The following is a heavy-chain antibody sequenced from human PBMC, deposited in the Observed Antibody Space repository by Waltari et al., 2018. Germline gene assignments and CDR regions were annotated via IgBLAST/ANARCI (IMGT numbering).Heavy chain of an antibody. D-gene: IGHD6-13*01. Sequence: QVQLQASGPGLVKPSQTLSLTCTVSGGSISSGGYYWSWIRQHPGKGLEWIGYIYYSGSTYYNPSLKSRVTISVDTSKNQFSLKLSSVTAADTAVYYCARRVAAAGELYFDYWGQGTLVTVSS. CDR3: ARRVAAAGELYFDY. J-gene: IGHJ4*02. CDR1: GGSISSGGYY. V-gene: IGHV4-31*03. CDR2: IYYSGST.